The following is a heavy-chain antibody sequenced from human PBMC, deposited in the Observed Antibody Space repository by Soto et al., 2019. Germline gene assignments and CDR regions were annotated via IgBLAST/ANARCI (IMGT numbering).Heavy chain of an antibody. V-gene: IGHV4-31*03. D-gene: IGHD6-13*01. CDR3: ARVSRWSGYYYYGMAV. J-gene: IGHJ6*02. CDR2: IYYSGST. Sequence: SETLSLTCTVSGGSISSGGYYWSWIRQHPGKGLEWIGYIYYSGSTYYNPSLKSRVTISVDTSKNQFSLKLSSVTAADTAVYYCARVSRWSGYYYYGMAVWGQGTKVPVSS. CDR1: GGSISSGGYY.